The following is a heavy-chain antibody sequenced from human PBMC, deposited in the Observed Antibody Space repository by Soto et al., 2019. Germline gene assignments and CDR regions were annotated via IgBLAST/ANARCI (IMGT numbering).Heavy chain of an antibody. Sequence: PGKGLEWIGYIDYSGSTNYNPSLKSRVTISVDTSKNQFSLKLSSVTAADTAVYYWARHKTHYYYYYMDVWGKGTTVTVSS. CDR2: IDYSGST. CDR3: ARHKTHYYYYYMDV. V-gene: IGHV4-59*08. J-gene: IGHJ6*03.